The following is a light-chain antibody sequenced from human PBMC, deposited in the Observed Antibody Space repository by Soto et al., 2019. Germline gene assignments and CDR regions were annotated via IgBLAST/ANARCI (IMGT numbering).Light chain of an antibody. V-gene: IGKV1-9*01. CDR2: AAS. CDR3: QQLNSYPHT. J-gene: IGKJ2*01. Sequence: DIKLTQSPSFLSASVGDRVTITCRASQGISSYLAWYQQKPGQAPKLLIYAASTLQSGVPSRFRGSGSGTEFPLTISSLQPEDFATYYCQQLNSYPHTFGQGTKLEIK. CDR1: QGISSY.